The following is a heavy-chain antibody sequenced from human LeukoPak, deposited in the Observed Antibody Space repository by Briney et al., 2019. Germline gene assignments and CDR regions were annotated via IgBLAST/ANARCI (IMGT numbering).Heavy chain of an antibody. CDR1: GFTFSSYA. D-gene: IGHD3-3*01. Sequence: GGSLRLSCAASGFTFSSYAMNWVRQAPGKGLVWVSRINSDGSSTSYADSVKGRFTISRDNAKNTLYLQMNSLRAEDTAVYYCASGDYYFDYWGQGTLVTVSS. CDR2: INSDGSST. V-gene: IGHV3-74*01. CDR3: ASGDYYFDY. J-gene: IGHJ4*02.